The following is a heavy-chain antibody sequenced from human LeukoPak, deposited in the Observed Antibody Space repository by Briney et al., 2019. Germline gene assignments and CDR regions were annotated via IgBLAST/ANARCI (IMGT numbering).Heavy chain of an antibody. CDR2: INTNTGNS. Sequence: ASVKVSCKASGYTFTSYAMNWVRQAPGQGLEWMGWINTNTGNSTYAQGFTGRFVFSLDTSVSTAYLQISSLKAEDTAVHYCARDFTIFGVVLDYWGQGTLVTVSS. CDR3: ARDFTIFGVVLDY. V-gene: IGHV7-4-1*02. J-gene: IGHJ4*02. D-gene: IGHD3-3*01. CDR1: GYTFTSYA.